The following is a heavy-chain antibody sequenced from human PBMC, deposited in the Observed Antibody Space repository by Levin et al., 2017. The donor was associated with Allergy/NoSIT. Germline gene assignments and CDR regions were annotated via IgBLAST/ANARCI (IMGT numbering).Heavy chain of an antibody. V-gene: IGHV3-23*01. CDR1: GFTFSSNA. D-gene: IGHD7-27*01. CDR3: SKGRGGTNWGPWYSFDF. J-gene: IGHJ4*02. Sequence: RAGGSLRLSCAASGFTFSSNALSWVRQAPGKGLEWVSSISGSGISTYYADSVKGRFTISRDNSKNILYLQIDNVRAEDTALYYCSKGRGGTNWGPWYSFDFWGLGTLVTVSS. CDR2: ISGSGIST.